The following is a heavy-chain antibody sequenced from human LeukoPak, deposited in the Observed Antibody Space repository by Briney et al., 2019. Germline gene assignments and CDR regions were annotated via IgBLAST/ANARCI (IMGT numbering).Heavy chain of an antibody. Sequence: PGGSLRLSCAASGFTFSSYSMNWVRQAPGKGLEWVSSISSSSSYIYYADSVKGRFTISRDNAKNSLYLQMNSLRSDDTAVYYCARVEMATIRAFDYWGQGTLVTVSS. J-gene: IGHJ4*02. CDR2: ISSSSSYI. CDR1: GFTFSSYS. V-gene: IGHV3-21*04. D-gene: IGHD5-24*01. CDR3: ARVEMATIRAFDY.